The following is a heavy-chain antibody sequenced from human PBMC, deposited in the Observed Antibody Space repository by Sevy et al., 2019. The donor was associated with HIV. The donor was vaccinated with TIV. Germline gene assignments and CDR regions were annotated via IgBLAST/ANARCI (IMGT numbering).Heavy chain of an antibody. CDR1: GYTFTSYY. CDR3: ARYPQLRYFDWVGGMDAFDI. D-gene: IGHD3-9*01. V-gene: IGHV1-46*01. Sequence: ASVKVSCKASGYTFTSYYMHWVRQAPGQGLEWMVIINPSGGSTSYAQKFQGRVTMTRDTSTSTVYMELSSLRSEDTAVYYCARYPQLRYFDWVGGMDAFDIWGQGTMVTVSS. J-gene: IGHJ3*02. CDR2: INPSGGST.